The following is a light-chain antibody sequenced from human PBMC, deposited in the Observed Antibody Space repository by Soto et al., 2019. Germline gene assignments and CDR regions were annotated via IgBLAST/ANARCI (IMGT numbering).Light chain of an antibody. CDR2: DAS. V-gene: IGKV3-20*01. Sequence: EIVLTQSPGTLSLSPGERATLSCRASQSVSSSYVAWYQQRPGQAPRLLIYDASKRATGIPDRFSGSGSGTDFTLTISRLEPEDFAVYYCHQYGTSPATFGQGTKVEIK. CDR3: HQYGTSPAT. J-gene: IGKJ1*01. CDR1: QSVSSSY.